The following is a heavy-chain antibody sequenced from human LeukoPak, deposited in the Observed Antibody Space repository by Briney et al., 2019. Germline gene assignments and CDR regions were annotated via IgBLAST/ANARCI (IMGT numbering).Heavy chain of an antibody. V-gene: IGHV3-7*01. CDR2: IKQDGSEK. J-gene: IGHJ4*02. CDR1: GFTFSSYW. Sequence: PGGSLRLSCAASGFTFSSYWMSWVRQAPGKGLEWVANIKQDGSEKYYVDSVKGRFTISRDNAKNSLYLQMNSLRAEDTAVYYCARDWPRGVYSYGLYYFDYWGQGTLVTVSS. D-gene: IGHD5-18*01. CDR3: ARDWPRGVYSYGLYYFDY.